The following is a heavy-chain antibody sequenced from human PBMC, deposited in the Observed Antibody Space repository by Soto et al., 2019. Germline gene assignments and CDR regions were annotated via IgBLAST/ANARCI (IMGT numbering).Heavy chain of an antibody. CDR3: AKRNHDDRTGDFRIWFDP. CDR1: GYTFTSYG. D-gene: IGHD3-22*01. Sequence: ASVKFSCQASGYTFTSYGISWVRQAPGQALEWMGWISAYNGNTNYAQKLQGRVTMTTDTSTSTAYMELRSLRSDDTAVYYCAKRNHDDRTGDFRIWFDPWAQGTLVTVSS. J-gene: IGHJ5*02. CDR2: ISAYNGNT. V-gene: IGHV1-18*04.